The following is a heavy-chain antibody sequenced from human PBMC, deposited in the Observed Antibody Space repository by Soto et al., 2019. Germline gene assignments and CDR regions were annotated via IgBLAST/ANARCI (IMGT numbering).Heavy chain of an antibody. CDR3: AKDRAGYYAY. V-gene: IGHV3-23*01. Sequence: GGSPRISCAASGLTVCSYAMSWVRQAPGKGLEWVSAISGSGGSTYYADSVKGRFTISRDNSKNTLYLQMNSLRAEDTAVYYCAKDRAGYYAYWGQGTLVTVSS. CDR1: GLTVCSYA. D-gene: IGHD3-9*01. CDR2: ISGSGGST. J-gene: IGHJ4*02.